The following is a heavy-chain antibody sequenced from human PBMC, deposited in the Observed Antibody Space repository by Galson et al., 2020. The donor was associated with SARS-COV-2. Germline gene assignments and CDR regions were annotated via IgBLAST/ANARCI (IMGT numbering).Heavy chain of an antibody. CDR3: ARDREGVDIVATIQYYYYMAV. J-gene: IGHJ6*03. D-gene: IGHD5-12*01. CDR2: IKQDGSEK. V-gene: IGHV3-7*01. CDR1: GFTFSSYW. Sequence: GGSLRLSCAASGFTFSSYWMSWVRQAPGKGLEWVANIKQDGSEKYYVDSVKGRFTISRDNAKNSLYLQMNSLRAEETAVYYCARDREGVDIVATIQYYYYMAVWGKGATVTVSS.